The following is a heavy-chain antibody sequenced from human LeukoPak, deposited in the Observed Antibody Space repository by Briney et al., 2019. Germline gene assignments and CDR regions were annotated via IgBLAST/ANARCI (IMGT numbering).Heavy chain of an antibody. CDR2: ISGSGGST. Sequence: PGGSLGLSCAASGFTFSSYAMSWVRQAPGKGLEWVSAISGSGGSTYYADSVKGRFTISRDNSKNTLYLQMNSLRAEDTAVYYCAKAKVQYYDLFDIWGQRTMVTVSS. V-gene: IGHV3-23*01. CDR3: AKAKVQYYDLFDI. J-gene: IGHJ3*02. D-gene: IGHD3-22*01. CDR1: GFTFSSYA.